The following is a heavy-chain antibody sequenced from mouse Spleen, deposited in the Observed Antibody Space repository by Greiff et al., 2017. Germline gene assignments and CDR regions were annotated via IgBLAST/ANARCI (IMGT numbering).Heavy chain of an antibody. CDR3: ARDWEGSY. D-gene: IGHD4-1*01. CDR2: INPGSGGT. CDR1: GYAFTNYL. Sequence: VQLQQSGAELVRPGTSVKVSCKASGYAFTNYLIEWVKQRPGQGLEWIGVINPGSGGTNYNEKFKGKATLTADKSSSTAYMQLSSLTSEDSAVYFCARDWEGSYWGQGTLVTVSA. V-gene: IGHV1-54*01. J-gene: IGHJ3*01.